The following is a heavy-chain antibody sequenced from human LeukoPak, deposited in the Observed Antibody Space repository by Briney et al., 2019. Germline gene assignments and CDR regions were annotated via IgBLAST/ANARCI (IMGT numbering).Heavy chain of an antibody. CDR1: GGSISSYY. J-gene: IGHJ4*02. V-gene: IGHV4-4*07. Sequence: SETLSLTCTVSGGSISSYYWSWIRQPAGKGLEWIGRIYTSGSTNYNPSLKSRVTMSVDTSKNQSSLKLSSVTAADTAVYYCARAPPNYDILTGYYLYYFDYWGQGTLVTVSS. CDR2: IYTSGST. CDR3: ARAPPNYDILTGYYLYYFDY. D-gene: IGHD3-9*01.